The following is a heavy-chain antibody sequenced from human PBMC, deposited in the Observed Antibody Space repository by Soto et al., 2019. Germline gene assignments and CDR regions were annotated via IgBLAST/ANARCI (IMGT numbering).Heavy chain of an antibody. CDR1: GYTFTSYG. D-gene: IGHD3-3*01. CDR3: ARWELAFWFDFWSGYYIGHNYYYYGMDV. Sequence: ASVKVSCKASGYTFTSYGISWVRQAPGQGLEWMGWISAYNGNTNYAQKLQGRVTMTTDTSTSTAYMELRSLRSDDTAVYYCARWELAFWFDFWSGYYIGHNYYYYGMDVWGQGTTVTVSS. J-gene: IGHJ6*02. V-gene: IGHV1-18*04. CDR2: ISAYNGNT.